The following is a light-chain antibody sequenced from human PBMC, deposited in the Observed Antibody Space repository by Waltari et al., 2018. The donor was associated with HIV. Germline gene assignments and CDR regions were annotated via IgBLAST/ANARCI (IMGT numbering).Light chain of an antibody. Sequence: DIQMTQSPSSLSASLEDRVTITCPASQDINKYVNWYQQKVGKYPKLLISDVSNLETGVTSMLSGSGSGTDFTFNISSMQPEDIATYYCQQYNNLPRTVGQGTKLEI. J-gene: IGKJ2*02. CDR3: QQYNNLPRT. CDR1: QDINKY. V-gene: IGKV1-33*01. CDR2: DVS.